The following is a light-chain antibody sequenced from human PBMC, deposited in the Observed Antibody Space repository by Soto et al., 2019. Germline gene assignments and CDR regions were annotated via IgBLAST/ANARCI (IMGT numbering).Light chain of an antibody. J-gene: IGKJ1*01. V-gene: IGKV4-1*01. CDR2: SAS. CDR1: RSILYISNNKTY. CDR3: LQDYNSPLT. Sequence: DIVMTQSPDSLAVSLGERATINCKSSRSILYISNNKTYLAWYQQKPGKAPELLINSASNLQSGVPSRFSGSGSGTDFTLSISSLQPEDFATYYCLQDYNSPLTFGQGTKVDIK.